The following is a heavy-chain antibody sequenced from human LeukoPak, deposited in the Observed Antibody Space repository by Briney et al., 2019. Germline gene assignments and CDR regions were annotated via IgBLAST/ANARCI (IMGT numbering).Heavy chain of an antibody. CDR2: ISGSGSGGST. J-gene: IGHJ4*02. V-gene: IGHV3-23*01. CDR3: ARDREGFGESYFDY. D-gene: IGHD3-10*01. CDR1: GFTFSSSA. Sequence: GGSLRLSCAASGFTFSSSAMSWVRQAPGKGLEWVSSISGSGSGGSTYYADSVKGRSTISRDNAKNSLYLQMNSLRAEDTAMYYCARDREGFGESYFDYWGQGTLVTVSS.